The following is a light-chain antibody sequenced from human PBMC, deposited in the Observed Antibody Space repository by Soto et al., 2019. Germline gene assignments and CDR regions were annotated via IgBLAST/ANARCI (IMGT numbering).Light chain of an antibody. V-gene: IGLV1-44*01. CDR2: SNN. Sequence: QSVLTQPFSVSGTPGQSVTISCSGSSFNIGSYTVNWYQQLPGTAPRLLIYSNNQRPSGVPDRFSGSRSGTSASLAISGLQSDDEADYYCSTWHDSHVLFGGGTKLTVL. CDR3: STWHDSHVL. CDR1: SFNIGSYT. J-gene: IGLJ2*01.